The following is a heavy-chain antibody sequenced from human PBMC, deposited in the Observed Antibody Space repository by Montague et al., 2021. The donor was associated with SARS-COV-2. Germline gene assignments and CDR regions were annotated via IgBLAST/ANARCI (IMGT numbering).Heavy chain of an antibody. V-gene: IGHV3-30*04. CDR2: ISYDGSNK. CDR1: GFTFSSYA. Sequence: SLRLSCAASGFTFSSYAMHWVRQAPGKGLEWVAVISYDGSNKYYXDSVKGRFTISRDNSKNTLYLQMNSLRAEDTAVYYCARDNGQIWFGESSLDYWGQGTLVTVSS. D-gene: IGHD3-10*01. J-gene: IGHJ4*02. CDR3: ARDNGQIWFGESSLDY.